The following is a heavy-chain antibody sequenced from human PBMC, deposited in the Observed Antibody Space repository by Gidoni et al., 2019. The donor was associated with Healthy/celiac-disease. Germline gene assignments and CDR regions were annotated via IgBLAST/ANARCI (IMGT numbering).Heavy chain of an antibody. J-gene: IGHJ3*02. CDR2: IFSNDEK. V-gene: IGHV2-26*01. CDR3: ARIRTGGAFDI. Sequence: LAHIFSNDEKSYSTSLKSRLTISKDTSKSQVVLTMTNMDPVDTATYYCARIRTGGAFDIWGQGTMVTVSS. D-gene: IGHD3-10*01.